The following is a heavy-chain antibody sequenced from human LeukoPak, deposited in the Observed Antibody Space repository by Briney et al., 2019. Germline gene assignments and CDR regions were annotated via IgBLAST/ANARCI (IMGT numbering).Heavy chain of an antibody. CDR2: IKTDGSDR. CDR3: IRDFLTVTTNDY. D-gene: IGHD4-11*01. CDR1: GFRFSDCW. J-gene: IGHJ4*02. V-gene: IGHV3-74*01. Sequence: GGSLRLSCVVSGFRFSDCWMHWVRKAPGKGLVWVSGIKTDGSDRRYADFVTGRFTISRDNAKNTLFLQMNSLRAEDTAVYYCIRDFLTVTTNDYWGQGTLVTVSS.